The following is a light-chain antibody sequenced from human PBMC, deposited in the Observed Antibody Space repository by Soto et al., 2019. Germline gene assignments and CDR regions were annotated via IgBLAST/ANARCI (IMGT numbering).Light chain of an antibody. J-gene: IGKJ2*02. CDR2: AAS. Sequence: DIQMTQSPSSLSASVGDRVTITCRASQSISSYLNWYQQKPGKAPKLLIYAASSLQSGVPSRFSGSGSGTDFTLTISSLQPEDFATYYCQQSYSTPCGTSGQGTKLEIK. CDR1: QSISSY. V-gene: IGKV1-39*01. CDR3: QQSYSTPCGT.